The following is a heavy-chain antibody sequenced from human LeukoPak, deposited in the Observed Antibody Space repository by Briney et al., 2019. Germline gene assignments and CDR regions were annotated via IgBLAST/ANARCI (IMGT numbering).Heavy chain of an antibody. CDR3: AKDRVVVVSNDFDY. V-gene: IGHV3-30-3*01. Sequence: GGSLRLSCAASGFTFSSYAMHWVRQAPGKGLEWVAVISYDGSNEYYPDSVKGRFTISRDNSKNTLYLQMNSLRAEDTAVYYCAKDRVVVVSNDFDYWGQGTLVTVSS. CDR1: GFTFSSYA. J-gene: IGHJ4*02. CDR2: ISYDGSNE. D-gene: IGHD2-21*01.